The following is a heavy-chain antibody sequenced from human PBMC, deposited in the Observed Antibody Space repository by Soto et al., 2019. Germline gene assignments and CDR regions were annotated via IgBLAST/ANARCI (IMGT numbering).Heavy chain of an antibody. CDR2: VSAYTGHT. CDR1: GYAFGGYA. D-gene: IGHD3-10*01. Sequence: QVQLVQSEAELKKPGASVKVSCKASGYAFGGYAMSWVRQAPGQGLEWMGWVSAYTGHTDYAQKFQGRVSMTTDTTTSTAHMEPGSPKPDDTGVYLWARPSGSYGDFAGALPFRGQGTLVTVSS. J-gene: IGHJ4*02. V-gene: IGHV1-18*04. CDR3: ARPSGSYGDFAGALPF.